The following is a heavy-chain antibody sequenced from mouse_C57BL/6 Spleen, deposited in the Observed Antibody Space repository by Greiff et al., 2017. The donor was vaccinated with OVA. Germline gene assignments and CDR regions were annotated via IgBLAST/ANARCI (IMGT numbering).Heavy chain of an antibody. Sequence: QVQLQQSGAELVRPGASVTLSCKASGYTFTDYEMHWVKQTPVHGLEWIGAIDPETGGTAYNQKFKGKAILTADKSSSTAYMELRSLTSEDSAVYYCTRGATVVAGGWYFDVWGTGTTVTVSS. J-gene: IGHJ1*03. CDR2: IDPETGGT. D-gene: IGHD1-1*01. V-gene: IGHV1-15*01. CDR3: TRGATVVAGGWYFDV. CDR1: GYTFTDYE.